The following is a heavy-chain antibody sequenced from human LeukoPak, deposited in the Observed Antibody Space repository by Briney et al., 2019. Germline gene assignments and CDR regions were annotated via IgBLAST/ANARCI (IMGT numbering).Heavy chain of an antibody. V-gene: IGHV3-73*01. Sequence: PGGSLRLSCAASGFTFSGSAMHWVRQASGKGLEWVGRIRSKANSYATAYAASVKGRFTISRDDSKNTAYLQMNSLKTEDTAVYSCTMYYYDSSGYLNWFDPWGQGTLVTVSS. CDR3: TMYYYDSSGYLNWFDP. J-gene: IGHJ5*02. D-gene: IGHD3-22*01. CDR2: IRSKANSYAT. CDR1: GFTFSGSA.